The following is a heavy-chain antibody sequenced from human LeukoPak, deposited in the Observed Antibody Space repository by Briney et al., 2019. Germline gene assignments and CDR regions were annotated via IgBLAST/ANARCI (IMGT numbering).Heavy chain of an antibody. CDR3: ARHPSGRRRLVRAFDI. CDR1: GYSFTTYW. CDR2: IFPGDSDT. D-gene: IGHD6-19*01. J-gene: IGHJ3*02. V-gene: IGHV5-51*01. Sequence: GESLKISCKGSGYSFTTYWIGWVRQMPGKGLEWMGIIFPGDSDTIYSPSFQGQVTISADKSISTAHLQWSSLKASDTAMYYCARHPSGRRRLVRAFDIWGQGTMVTVSS.